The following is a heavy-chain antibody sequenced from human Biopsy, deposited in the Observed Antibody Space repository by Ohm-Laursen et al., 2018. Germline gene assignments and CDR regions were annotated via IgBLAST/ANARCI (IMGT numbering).Heavy chain of an antibody. J-gene: IGHJ5*02. CDR2: ISASSSYI. CDR3: ATGPVQMVYANLRGEFAS. D-gene: IGHD2-8*01. Sequence: SLRLSCAASGVTLSGYSMNWVRQAPGKGLEWVSSISASSSYIYYADSVKGRFTVSKENGKNSLYLHMNSLRADDTAVYYCATGPVQMVYANLRGEFASWGQGALVTVSS. CDR1: GVTLSGYS. V-gene: IGHV3-21*04.